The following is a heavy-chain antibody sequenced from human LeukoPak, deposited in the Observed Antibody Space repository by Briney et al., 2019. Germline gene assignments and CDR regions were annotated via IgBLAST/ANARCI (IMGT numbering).Heavy chain of an antibody. V-gene: IGHV3-30*02. Sequence: GGSLRLSCAASGFTFSDYYMSWIRQAPGKGGLEWVAFIRYDESDKYYADSVKGRFTISRDNSQNTLYLQMNSLRPEDTAVYYCAKGRVDLDYWGPGTLVTVSS. CDR2: IRYDESDK. D-gene: IGHD2-15*01. CDR1: GFTFSDYY. CDR3: AKGRVDLDY. J-gene: IGHJ4*02.